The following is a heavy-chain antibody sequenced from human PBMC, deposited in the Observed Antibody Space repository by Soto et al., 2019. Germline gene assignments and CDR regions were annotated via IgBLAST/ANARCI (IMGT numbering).Heavy chain of an antibody. CDR2: ISSSSSTI. CDR3: VRVRDLYYYYMDV. CDR1: GFTFSSYS. V-gene: IGHV3-48*01. J-gene: IGHJ6*03. Sequence: GGSLRLSCAASGFTFSSYSMNWVRQAPGKGLEWVSYISSSSSTIYYADSVKGRFTISRDNAKNSLYLQMNSLRAEDTAVYYCVRVRDLYYYYMDVWGKGTTVTVSS.